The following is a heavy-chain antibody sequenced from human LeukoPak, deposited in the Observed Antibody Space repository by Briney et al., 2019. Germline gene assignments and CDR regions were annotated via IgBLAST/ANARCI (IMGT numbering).Heavy chain of an antibody. Sequence: SETLSLTCAVSGYSISSGYYWGWIRQPPGKGLEWIGSIYRSGSTYYNPSLKSRVTISVDTSKNQFSLKLSSVTAADTAVYYCARHGGTTGYYYYYMDVWGKGTTVTVSS. CDR3: ARHGGTTGYYYYYMDV. J-gene: IGHJ6*03. V-gene: IGHV4-38-2*01. CDR2: IYRSGST. D-gene: IGHD1-1*01. CDR1: GYSISSGYY.